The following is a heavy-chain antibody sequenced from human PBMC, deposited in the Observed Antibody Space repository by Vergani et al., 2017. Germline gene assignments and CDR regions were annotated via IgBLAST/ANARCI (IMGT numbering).Heavy chain of an antibody. CDR1: GFTFNHYA. V-gene: IGHV3-23*01. J-gene: IGHJ6*02. Sequence: EVQLLESGGDLVQPGGSLRLSCAASGFTFNHYAMNLVRQAPGKGLEWVSGISGSAGSTYCAGSVKGRFTISRDSSKNTLYLQMNSLSAGDTAVYYCAKANPLNSGYDYLYYYPARDVWGQGTTVTVSS. CDR2: ISGSAGST. D-gene: IGHD5-12*01. CDR3: AKANPLNSGYDYLYYYPARDV.